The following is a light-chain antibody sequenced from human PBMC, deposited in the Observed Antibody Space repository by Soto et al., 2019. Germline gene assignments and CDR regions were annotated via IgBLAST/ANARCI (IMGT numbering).Light chain of an antibody. J-gene: IGLJ2*01. CDR1: SSDVGGYNY. CDR3: SSYTSSSTLVV. CDR2: DVS. Sequence: QSALTQPASVSGSPGQSITISCTGTSSDVGGYNYVSWYQQHPGKAPKLMIYDVSNRPSGVSKRFSGSKSGNTASLTISGLQAEDEVDYYCSSYTSSSTLVVFGGGTQLTVL. V-gene: IGLV2-14*01.